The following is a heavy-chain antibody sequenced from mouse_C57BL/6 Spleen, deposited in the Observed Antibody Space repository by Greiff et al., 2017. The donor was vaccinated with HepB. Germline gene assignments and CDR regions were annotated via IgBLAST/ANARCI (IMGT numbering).Heavy chain of an antibody. D-gene: IGHD1-1*01. CDR2: IDPSDSYT. Sequence: VQLQQSGAELVMPGASVKLSCKASGYTFTSYWMHWVKQRPGQGLEWIGEIDPSDSYTNYNQKFKGKSTLTVDKSSSTAYMQLSSLTSEDSAVYYCARTITTVGYFDYWGQGTTLTVSS. CDR1: GYTFTSYW. J-gene: IGHJ2*01. CDR3: ARTITTVGYFDY. V-gene: IGHV1-69*01.